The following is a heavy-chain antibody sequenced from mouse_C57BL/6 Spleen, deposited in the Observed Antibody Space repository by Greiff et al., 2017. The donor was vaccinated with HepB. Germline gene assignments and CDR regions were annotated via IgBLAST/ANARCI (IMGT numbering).Heavy chain of an antibody. J-gene: IGHJ2*01. CDR2: ISSGSSTI. CDR1: GFTFSDYG. V-gene: IGHV5-17*01. CDR3: AREVDYEYGFDY. D-gene: IGHD2-4*01. Sequence: EVMLVESGGGLVKPGGSLKLSCAASGFTFSDYGMHWVRQAPEKGLEWVAYISSGSSTIYYADTVKGRFTISRDNAKNTLFLQMTSLRSEDTAMYYCAREVDYEYGFDYWGQGTTLTVSS.